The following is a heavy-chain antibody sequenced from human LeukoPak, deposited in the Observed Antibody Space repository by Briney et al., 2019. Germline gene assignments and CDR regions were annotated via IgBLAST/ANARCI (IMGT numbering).Heavy chain of an antibody. CDR1: GFTFDDYA. V-gene: IGHV3-9*01. D-gene: IGHD3-10*01. J-gene: IGHJ4*02. CDR2: ISWNSGSI. CDR3: AKDKDTMVRGVTYYFDY. Sequence: PGGSLRLSCAASGFTFDDYAMHWVRQAPGKGLEWVSGISWNSGSIGYADSVKGRFTISRDNAKNSLYLQMNSLRVEDTALYYCAKDKDTMVRGVTYYFDYWGQGTLVTVSS.